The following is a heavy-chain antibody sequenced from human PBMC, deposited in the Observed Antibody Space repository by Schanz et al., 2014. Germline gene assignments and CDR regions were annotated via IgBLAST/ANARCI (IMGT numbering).Heavy chain of an antibody. Sequence: EVQLMESGGGVVQPGRSLRLSCTASGFPFSDYFMAWIRQPPGRGLEWVSAISGGGGTTYYADSVKGRFTISRDNSKNLLYLQMNSLRAEDTAVYYCTRDVRLDRRGNWFDPWGQGTLVTVSS. J-gene: IGHJ5*02. CDR3: TRDVRLDRRGNWFDP. CDR1: GFPFSDYF. D-gene: IGHD1-1*01. CDR2: ISGGGGTT. V-gene: IGHV3-23*01.